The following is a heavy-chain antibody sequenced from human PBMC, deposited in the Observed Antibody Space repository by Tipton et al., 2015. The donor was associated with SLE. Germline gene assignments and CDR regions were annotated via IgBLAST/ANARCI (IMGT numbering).Heavy chain of an antibody. V-gene: IGHV3-9*01. CDR1: GFTFDDYA. CDR3: AKGGRGEDWYFDL. J-gene: IGHJ2*01. CDR2: ISWNSGSI. Sequence: SLRLSCAASGFTFDDYAMHWVRQAPGKGLEWVSGISWNSGSIGYADSVEGRFTISRDNAKNSLYLQMNSLRAEDTALYYCAKGGRGEDWYFDLWGRGTLVTVSS. D-gene: IGHD3-16*01.